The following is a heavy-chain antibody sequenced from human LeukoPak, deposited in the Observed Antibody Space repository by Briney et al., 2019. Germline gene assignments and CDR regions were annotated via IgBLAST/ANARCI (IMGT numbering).Heavy chain of an antibody. V-gene: IGHV3-23*01. J-gene: IGHJ4*02. Sequence: GGSLRLSCAASGFTFSSYGMSWVRQAPGKGLEWVSAISGSGGSTYYADSVKGRFTISRDNSKNTLHLQMNSLRAEDTAVYYCASTPNGVAAIYFDYWGQGTLVTVSS. CDR2: ISGSGGST. CDR3: ASTPNGVAAIYFDY. CDR1: GFTFSSYG. D-gene: IGHD2-15*01.